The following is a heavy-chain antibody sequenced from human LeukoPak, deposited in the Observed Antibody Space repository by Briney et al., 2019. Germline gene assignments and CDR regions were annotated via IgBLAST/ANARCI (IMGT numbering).Heavy chain of an antibody. CDR1: GYTFTSYG. CDR3: ARGLSSSWYITTYYYYGMDV. Sequence: ASVKVSCKASGYTFTSYGISWVRQATGQGLEWMGWMNPNSGNTGYAQKFQGRVTMTRNTSISTAYMELSSLRSEDTAVYYCARGLSSSWYITTYYYYGMDVWGQGTTVTVSS. V-gene: IGHV1-8*02. D-gene: IGHD6-13*01. CDR2: MNPNSGNT. J-gene: IGHJ6*02.